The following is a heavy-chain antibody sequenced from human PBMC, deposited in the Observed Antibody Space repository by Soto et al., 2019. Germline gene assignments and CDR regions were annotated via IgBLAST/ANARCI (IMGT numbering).Heavy chain of an antibody. J-gene: IGHJ6*02. CDR2: IYYSGST. CDR3: AREAGGAARLTTGGMDV. Sequence: SETLSLTCTVSGGSISSGGSYCIWILQHPVTGLEWIGYIYYSGSTYYHPSLKSRVTISVDTSKNQFSLKLSSVTAADTAVYYCAREAGGAARLTTGGMDVWGQGTTVTVSS. V-gene: IGHV4-31*03. CDR1: GGSISSGGSY. D-gene: IGHD6-6*01.